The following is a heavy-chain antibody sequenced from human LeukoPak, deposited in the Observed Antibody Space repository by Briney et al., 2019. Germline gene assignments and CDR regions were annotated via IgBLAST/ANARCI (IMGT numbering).Heavy chain of an antibody. CDR3: ARVSVLEWLLLYFDY. Sequence: PSETLSLTCTVSGGSISSSSYYWGWIRQPPGKGLEWIGSIYYSGSTYYNPSLKSRVTISVDTSKNQFSLKLSSVTAADTAVYYCARVSVLEWLLLYFDYWGQGTLVTVSS. J-gene: IGHJ4*02. V-gene: IGHV4-39*07. CDR1: GGSISSSSYY. D-gene: IGHD3-3*01. CDR2: IYYSGST.